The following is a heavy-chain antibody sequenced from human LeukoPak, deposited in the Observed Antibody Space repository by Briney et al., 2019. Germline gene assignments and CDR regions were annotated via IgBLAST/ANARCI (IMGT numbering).Heavy chain of an antibody. CDR3: ARDRGMVDV. D-gene: IGHD2-8*01. J-gene: IGHJ6*04. CDR1: GFAFSSSS. V-gene: IGHV3-48*01. Sequence: GGSLRLSCEASGFAFSSSSMNWVRQAPGKGLEWVSYISGSSDIIYYTDSVKGRFTISRDNAKNSLYLQMNSLRAEDTAVYYCARDRGMVDVWGKGTTVTVSS. CDR2: ISGSSDII.